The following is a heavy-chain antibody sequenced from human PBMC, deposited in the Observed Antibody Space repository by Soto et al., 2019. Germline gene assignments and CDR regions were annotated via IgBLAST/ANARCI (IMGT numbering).Heavy chain of an antibody. CDR1: GGTFSSYA. J-gene: IGHJ4*02. D-gene: IGHD3-22*01. Sequence: SVKVSCKASGGTFSSYATSWVRQAPGQGLEWMGGIIPIFGTANYAQKFQGRVTITADESTSTAYMELSSLRSEDTAVYYCARQTPNDSSGYPLSWGQGTLVTVSS. CDR2: IIPIFGTA. V-gene: IGHV1-69*13. CDR3: ARQTPNDSSGYPLS.